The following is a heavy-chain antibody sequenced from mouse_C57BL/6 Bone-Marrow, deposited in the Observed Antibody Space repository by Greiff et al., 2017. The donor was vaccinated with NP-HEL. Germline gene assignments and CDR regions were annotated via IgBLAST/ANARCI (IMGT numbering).Heavy chain of an antibody. CDR1: GFNIKDDY. J-gene: IGHJ3*01. Sequence: DVQLVESGAELVRPGASVKLSCTASGFNIKDDYMHWVKQRPEQGLEWIGWIDPENGDTEYASKFQGKATITADTSSNTAYLQLSSLTSEDTAVYYCTTGFYYYGSSSWFAYWGQGTLVTVSA. CDR3: TTGFYYYGSSSWFAY. V-gene: IGHV14-4*01. D-gene: IGHD1-1*01. CDR2: IDPENGDT.